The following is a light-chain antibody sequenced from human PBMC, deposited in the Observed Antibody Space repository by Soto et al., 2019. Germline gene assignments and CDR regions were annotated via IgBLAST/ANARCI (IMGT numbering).Light chain of an antibody. CDR1: QSINSD. Sequence: EIVMTQSPATLSVSPGERVTLSCRASQSINSDLVWYQQRPGQAPSLLIYAASTRPPGVPARFIGSGSGTEFTLTINSLQSEDFAVYHCQHYYMWPFTFGQGTNLELK. CDR2: AAS. J-gene: IGKJ2*01. V-gene: IGKV3-15*01. CDR3: QHYYMWPFT.